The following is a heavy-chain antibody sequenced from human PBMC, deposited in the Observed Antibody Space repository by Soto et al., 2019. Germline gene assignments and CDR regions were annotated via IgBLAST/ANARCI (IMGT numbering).Heavy chain of an antibody. Sequence: QVQLVESGGGVVQPGRSLRLSCAASGFTFSGYGMHWVRQAPGKGLEWVAITRHDGSNTYYAASVRGRFTISRDNSKETLYLQMDSLRAEDTAVYYCARDGVGATTFFGYFDYWGQGTLVTVSS. J-gene: IGHJ4*02. D-gene: IGHD1-26*01. CDR3: ARDGVGATTFFGYFDY. CDR2: TRHDGSNT. V-gene: IGHV3-33*01. CDR1: GFTFSGYG.